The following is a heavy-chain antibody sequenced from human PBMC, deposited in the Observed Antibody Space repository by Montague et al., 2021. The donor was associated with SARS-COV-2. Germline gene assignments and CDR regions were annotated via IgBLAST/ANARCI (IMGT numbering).Heavy chain of an antibody. CDR1: GGSISSYY. CDR2: IYYSGST. V-gene: IGHV4-59*01. Sequence: SETLSLTCTVSGGSISSYYWSWIRQPPGKGLEWIGYIYYSGSTNYNSSLKSRVTISVDTSKNQFSLKLSSVTAADTAVYYCARIWYSSGYQGIYYFDYWGQGTLVTVSS. D-gene: IGHD3-22*01. J-gene: IGHJ4*02. CDR3: ARIWYSSGYQGIYYFDY.